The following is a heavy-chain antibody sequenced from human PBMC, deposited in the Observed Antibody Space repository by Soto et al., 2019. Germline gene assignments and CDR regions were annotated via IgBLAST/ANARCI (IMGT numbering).Heavy chain of an antibody. CDR2: IYYSGST. D-gene: IGHD3-9*01. Sequence: PSETLSLTCTVSGGSISSGDYYWSWIRQPPGKGLEWIGYIYYSGSTYYNPSLKSRVTISVDTSKNQFSLKLSSVTAADTAVYYCARDRSDILTGYYSFYFDCWGQGTLVTVSS. V-gene: IGHV4-30-4*01. J-gene: IGHJ4*02. CDR3: ARDRSDILTGYYSFYFDC. CDR1: GGSISSGDYY.